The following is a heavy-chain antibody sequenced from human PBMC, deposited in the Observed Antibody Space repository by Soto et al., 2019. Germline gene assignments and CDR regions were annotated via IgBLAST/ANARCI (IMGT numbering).Heavy chain of an antibody. Sequence: APVKFSCKASGYTFTSYGRCWVRPAPGQGLEWMGWISAYNGNTNYAQKLQGRVTMTTDTSTSTANMELRSLRSDDTAVYYCARDIAAAGTSVAKSWFGAWGQGTLVTVSS. CDR2: ISAYNGNT. J-gene: IGHJ5*02. V-gene: IGHV1-18*04. CDR1: GYTFTSYG. CDR3: ARDIAAAGTSVAKSWFGA. D-gene: IGHD6-13*01.